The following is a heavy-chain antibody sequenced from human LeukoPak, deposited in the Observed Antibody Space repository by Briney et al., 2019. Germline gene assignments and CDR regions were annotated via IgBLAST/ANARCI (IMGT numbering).Heavy chain of an antibody. J-gene: IGHJ4*02. V-gene: IGHV4-4*07. CDR3: ARDRGSGNYAF. D-gene: IGHD1-26*01. CDR1: GGSFSGYY. CDR2: MHTSGST. Sequence: SETLSLTCAVYGGSFSGYYWSWIRQPPGKGLEWIGRMHTSGSTNYNPSLKSRVTMSVDTSKNQFSLKLTSVTAADTAVYYCARDRGSGNYAFWGQGTLVTVSS.